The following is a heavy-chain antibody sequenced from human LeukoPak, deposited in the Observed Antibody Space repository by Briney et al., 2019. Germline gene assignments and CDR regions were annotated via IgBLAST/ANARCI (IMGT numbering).Heavy chain of an antibody. CDR3: ARDPQHYDILTGYYPPCLDY. CDR1: GFTFSSYE. D-gene: IGHD3-9*01. J-gene: IGHJ4*02. V-gene: IGHV3-48*03. Sequence: PGGSLRLSCAASGFTFSSYEMNWVRQAPGKGLEWVSYISSSGSTIYYADSVKGRFTISRDNAKNSLYLQMNSLRAEDTAVYYCARDPQHYDILTGYYPPCLDYWGQGTLVTVSS. CDR2: ISSSGSTI.